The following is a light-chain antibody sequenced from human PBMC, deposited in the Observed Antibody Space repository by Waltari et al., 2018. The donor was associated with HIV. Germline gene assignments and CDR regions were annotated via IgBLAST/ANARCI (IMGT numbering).Light chain of an antibody. V-gene: IGLV2-23*02. CDR1: SSDVWSYNL. CDR2: EVS. Sequence: QSALTQPASVSGSPGQSITISCTGTSSDVWSYNLVSWYPQPPGKAPKLIIYEVSKRPSGVSNRFSGSKSGSTASLTISGLQPEDEADYCCCSYASTTDTYVVFGGGTKLTVL. J-gene: IGLJ2*01. CDR3: CSYASTTDTYVV.